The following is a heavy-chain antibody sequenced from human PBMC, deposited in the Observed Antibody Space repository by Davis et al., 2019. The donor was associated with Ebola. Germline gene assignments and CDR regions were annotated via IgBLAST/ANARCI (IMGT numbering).Heavy chain of an antibody. J-gene: IGHJ6*02. V-gene: IGHV3-30*18. CDR3: AKDDYDSSSSYGMDV. CDR2: ISYDGSNK. CDR1: GFTFSSYG. D-gene: IGHD6-13*01. Sequence: PGGSLRLSCAASGFTFSSYGMHWVRQAPGKGLEWVAVISYDGSNKYYADSVKGRFTISRDNSKNTLYLQMNSLRAEDTAVYYCAKDDYDSSSSYGMDVWGQGTTVTVSS.